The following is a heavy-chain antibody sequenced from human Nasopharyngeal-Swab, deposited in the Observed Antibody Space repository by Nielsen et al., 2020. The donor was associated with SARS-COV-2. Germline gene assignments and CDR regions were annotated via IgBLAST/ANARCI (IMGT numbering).Heavy chain of an antibody. CDR2: INVDGSSI. CDR1: GFTFSSYS. V-gene: IGHV3-74*01. Sequence: GGSLRLSCVASGFTFSSYSMYWVRQAPGQGLVCVSQINVDGSSINYADSVKGRFTTSRDNAKNTLYLQMNSLRAEDTAVYYCTRNHLGLGIWGQGTVVTVSS. D-gene: IGHD3-16*01. J-gene: IGHJ3*02. CDR3: TRNHLGLGI.